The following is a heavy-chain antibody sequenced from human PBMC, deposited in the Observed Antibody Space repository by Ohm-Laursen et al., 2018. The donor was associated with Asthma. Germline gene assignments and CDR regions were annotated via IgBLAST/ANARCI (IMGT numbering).Heavy chain of an antibody. CDR1: GGSITSDGYY. CDR3: ARGYNYYFDY. J-gene: IGHJ4*02. CDR2: IYHSGST. D-gene: IGHD1-1*01. Sequence: TLSLTCIVSGGSITSDGYYWSWIRQLPGKGLEWIGYIYHSGSTYYNPSLKSRVTISVDRSKNQFSLKLSSVTAADTAVYYCARGYNYYFDYWGQGTLVTVSS. V-gene: IGHV4-30-2*01.